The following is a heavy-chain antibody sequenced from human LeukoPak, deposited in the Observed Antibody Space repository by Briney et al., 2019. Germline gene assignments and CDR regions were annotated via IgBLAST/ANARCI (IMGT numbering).Heavy chain of an antibody. CDR3: AREAYYNDSSGYYYTFDY. V-gene: IGHV4-59*01. CDR1: GGSISSYY. CDR2: IYYSGST. J-gene: IGHJ4*02. Sequence: SETLSLTCTVSGGSISSYYWSWIRQPPGKGLEWIGYIYYSGSTNYNPSLKSRVTISVDTSKNQFSLKLSSVTAADTAVYYCAREAYYNDSSGYYYTFDYWGQGTLVTVSS. D-gene: IGHD3-22*01.